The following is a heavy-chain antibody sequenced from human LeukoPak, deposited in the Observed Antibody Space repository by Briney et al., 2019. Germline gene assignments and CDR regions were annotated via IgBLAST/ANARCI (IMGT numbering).Heavy chain of an antibody. CDR3: ASPRGRMGYFDY. V-gene: IGHV4-34*01. Sequence: SETLSLTCAVYGGSFSGYYWSWIRQPPGKGLEWIGEINHSGSTNYNPSLKSRVTISVDTSKNQFSLKLSSVTAADTAVYYCASPRGRMGYFDYWGQGTLVTVSS. CDR1: GGSFSGYY. J-gene: IGHJ4*02. CDR2: INHSGST. D-gene: IGHD2-8*01.